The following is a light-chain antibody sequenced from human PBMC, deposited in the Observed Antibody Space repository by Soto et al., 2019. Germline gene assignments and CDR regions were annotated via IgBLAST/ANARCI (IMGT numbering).Light chain of an antibody. CDR3: QHYNNWPPWT. CDR1: QSVSSN. V-gene: IGKV3-15*01. Sequence: EIVMTQSPATLSVSPGERATLSCRAGQSVSSNLAWYQQKPGQAPRLLIYGASTRATGIPARFSGSGSGTEFTLTINSLQSEDFAVYYCQHYNNWPPWTFGQGTKVEIK. J-gene: IGKJ1*01. CDR2: GAS.